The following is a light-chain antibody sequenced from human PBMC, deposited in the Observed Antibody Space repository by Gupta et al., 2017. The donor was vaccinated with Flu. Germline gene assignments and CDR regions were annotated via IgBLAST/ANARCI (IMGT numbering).Light chain of an antibody. CDR3: CSYAGSYPWV. CDR1: SSDVGGYNY. J-gene: IGLJ3*02. Sequence: SALTQPRSVSGSPGQSVTISCTGTSSDVGGYNYVSWYQQHPGKAPKLMIYDVSKRPSWVPDRFSGSKSGNTASLTISGLQAEDEADYYCCSYAGSYPWVFGGGTKLTVL. CDR2: DVS. V-gene: IGLV2-11*01.